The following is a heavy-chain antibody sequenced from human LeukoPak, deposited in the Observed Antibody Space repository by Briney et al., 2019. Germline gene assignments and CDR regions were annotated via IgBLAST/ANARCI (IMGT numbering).Heavy chain of an antibody. D-gene: IGHD2-15*01. V-gene: IGHV3-21*01. Sequence: GGSLRLSCAASGFTFRSYSMNWVRQAPGKGLEWVSSISSSSSYIYYADSVKGRFTISRDNAKNSLYLQMNSLRAEDTAVYYCARFGGYCGGGSCYSDYWGQGTLVTVSS. CDR2: ISSSSSYI. CDR3: ARFGGYCGGGSCYSDY. CDR1: GFTFRSYS. J-gene: IGHJ4*02.